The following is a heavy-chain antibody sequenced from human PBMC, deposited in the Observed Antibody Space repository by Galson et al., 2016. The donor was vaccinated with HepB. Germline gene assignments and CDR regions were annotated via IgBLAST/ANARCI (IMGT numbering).Heavy chain of an antibody. CDR2: IGTAGDT. V-gene: IGHV3-13*01. D-gene: IGHD6-13*01. CDR3: ARARIAALGTGAFDM. J-gene: IGHJ3*02. CDR1: GFTFSRYD. Sequence: SLRLSCAASGFTFSRYDMHWVRHVTGKGLEWVSAIGTAGDTYYPGSVKGRFTISRDNAENSLYLQMDSLTAEDTAMYYCARARIAALGTGAFDMWGQETMVTVSS.